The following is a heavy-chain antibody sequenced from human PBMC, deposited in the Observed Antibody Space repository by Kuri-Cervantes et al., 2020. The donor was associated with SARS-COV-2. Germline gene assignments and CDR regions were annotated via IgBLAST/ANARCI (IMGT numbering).Heavy chain of an antibody. Sequence: GESLKISCAASGFTSSSYAMHWVRQAPGKGLEWVAVISYDGSNKYYADSVKGRFTIPRDNSKNTLYLQMNSLRAEDTAVYYCAREGATIGLFDYWGQGTLVTVSS. J-gene: IGHJ4*02. V-gene: IGHV3-30-3*01. D-gene: IGHD5-12*01. CDR1: GFTSSSYA. CDR3: AREGATIGLFDY. CDR2: ISYDGSNK.